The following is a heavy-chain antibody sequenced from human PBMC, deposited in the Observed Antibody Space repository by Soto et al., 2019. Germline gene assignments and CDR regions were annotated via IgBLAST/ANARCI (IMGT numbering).Heavy chain of an antibody. CDR3: ARVGFGELLAHGMDV. CDR1: GGSISSGDYY. CDR2: IYYSGST. Sequence: QVQLQESGPGLVKPSQTLSLTCTVSGGSISSGDYYWSWIRQPPGKGLEWIGYIYYSGSTYYNPSLTRRVTLSVDTSKNQFSRKLSSVTAADTAVYYCARVGFGELLAHGMDVWGQGTTVTVSS. D-gene: IGHD3-10*01. V-gene: IGHV4-30-4*01. J-gene: IGHJ6*02.